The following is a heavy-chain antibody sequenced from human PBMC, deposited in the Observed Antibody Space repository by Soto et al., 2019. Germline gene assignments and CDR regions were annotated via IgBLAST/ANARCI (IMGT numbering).Heavy chain of an antibody. CDR3: ARQRSDSYYYGLDV. CDR2: TYYRSKWHN. CDR1: GDSVSSNSAA. V-gene: IGHV6-1*01. Sequence: SQTLSLTCAISGDSVSSNSAAWNWIRQSPSRGLEWLGRTYYRSKWHNNYAVSVKSRITINPDTSKNHFSLQLNSVTPEDTAVYYCARQRSDSYYYGLDVWGQGTTVTVSS. J-gene: IGHJ6*02.